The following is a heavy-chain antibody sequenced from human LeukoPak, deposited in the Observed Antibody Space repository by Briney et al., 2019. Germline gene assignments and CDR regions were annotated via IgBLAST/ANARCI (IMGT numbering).Heavy chain of an antibody. J-gene: IGHJ6*02. Sequence: TSETLSLTCTVSGGSISSYSWSWIRQPPGKGLEWIGRIYTSGSTNYNPSLKSRVTMSVDTSKNQFSLKLSSVTAADTAVYCCARDYYYYGMDVWGQGTTVTVSS. CDR3: ARDYYYYGMDV. CDR1: GGSISSYS. CDR2: IYTSGST. V-gene: IGHV4-4*07.